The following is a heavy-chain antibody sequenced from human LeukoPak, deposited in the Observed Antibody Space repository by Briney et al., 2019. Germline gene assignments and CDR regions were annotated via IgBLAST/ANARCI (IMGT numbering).Heavy chain of an antibody. Sequence: ETSETLSFTCAVYGGSFSGYYWSWIRQPPGKGLEWIGEINHSGSTNYNPSLKSRVTISVDTSKNQFSLKLSSVTAADTAVYYCASILDCSGGSCHDAFDIWGQGTMVTVSS. CDR3: ASILDCSGGSCHDAFDI. D-gene: IGHD2-15*01. CDR1: GGSFSGYY. V-gene: IGHV4-34*01. CDR2: INHSGST. J-gene: IGHJ3*02.